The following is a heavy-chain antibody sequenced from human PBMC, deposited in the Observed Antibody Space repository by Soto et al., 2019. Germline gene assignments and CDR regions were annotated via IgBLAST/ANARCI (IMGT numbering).Heavy chain of an antibody. Sequence: SETLSLTCTVSGGSISSSSYYWGWIRQPPGKGLEWIGSIYYSGNTKYNPSLKSRVSMSFDTSKNQFSLRLISVTAADTAKYFCAREGNLGRWLQPLDFWGQGTLVTVSS. V-gene: IGHV4-39*07. D-gene: IGHD5-12*01. CDR3: AREGNLGRWLQPLDF. J-gene: IGHJ4*02. CDR1: GGSISSSSYY. CDR2: IYYSGNT.